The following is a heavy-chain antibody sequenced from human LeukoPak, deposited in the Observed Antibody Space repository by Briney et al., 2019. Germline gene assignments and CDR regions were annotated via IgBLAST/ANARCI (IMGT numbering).Heavy chain of an antibody. CDR3: ARGRSIAARRFDY. CDR1: GGSFSGYY. Sequence: SETLSLTCAVYGGSFSGYYWSWICQPPGKGLEWIGEINHSGSTNYNPSLKSRVTISVDTSKNQFSLKLSSVTAADTAVYYCARGRSIAARRFDYWGQGTLVTVSS. J-gene: IGHJ4*02. D-gene: IGHD6-6*01. CDR2: INHSGST. V-gene: IGHV4-34*01.